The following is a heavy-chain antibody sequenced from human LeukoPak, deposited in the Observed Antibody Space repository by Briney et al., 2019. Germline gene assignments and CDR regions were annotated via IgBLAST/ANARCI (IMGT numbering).Heavy chain of an antibody. J-gene: IGHJ4*02. CDR2: INPNTGET. CDR1: GYTFTGAY. CDR3: ARVLFHSGYDY. V-gene: IGHV1-2*02. Sequence: ASVKVSCKASGYTFTGAYMLWVRQAPGQGLEWMGWINPNTGETKFAQKFQGRVTMTRDTSISTAYMDLGGLRSDDTAVYYCARVLFHSGYDYWGQGSLVTVSS. D-gene: IGHD3-9*01.